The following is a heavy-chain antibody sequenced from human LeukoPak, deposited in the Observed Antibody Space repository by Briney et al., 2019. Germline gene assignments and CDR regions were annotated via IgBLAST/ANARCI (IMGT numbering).Heavy chain of an antibody. D-gene: IGHD3-22*01. J-gene: IGHJ4*02. Sequence: GRSLRLSCAASGFTFSSYGMHWVRQAPGKGLEWVAVISYDGSNKYCADSVKGRFTISRDNSKNTLYLQMNSLRAEDTTVYYCAKDYYYDSSGLAFDYWGQGTLVTVSS. CDR2: ISYDGSNK. CDR3: AKDYYYDSSGLAFDY. CDR1: GFTFSSYG. V-gene: IGHV3-30*18.